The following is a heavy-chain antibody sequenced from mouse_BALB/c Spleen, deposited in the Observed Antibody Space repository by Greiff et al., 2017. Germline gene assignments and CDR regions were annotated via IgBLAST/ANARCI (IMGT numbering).Heavy chain of an antibody. D-gene: IGHD2-10*01. CDR3: ARWGLLYYAMDY. Sequence: QVQLKQPGAELVKPGASVKLSCKASGYTFTSYWMHWVKQRPGQGLEWIGEINPSNGRTNYNEKFKSKATLTVDKSSSTAYMQLSSLTSEDSAVYYCARWGLLYYAMDYWGQGTSVTVSS. V-gene: IGHV1S81*02. J-gene: IGHJ4*01. CDR2: INPSNGRT. CDR1: GYTFTSYW.